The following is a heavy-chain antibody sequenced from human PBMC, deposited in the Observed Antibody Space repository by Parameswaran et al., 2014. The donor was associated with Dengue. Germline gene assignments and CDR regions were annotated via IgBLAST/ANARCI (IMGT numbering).Heavy chain of an antibody. J-gene: IGHJ3*02. Sequence: WVRQAPGQGLEWMGWISTHSGSTNYNPSLKSRVTISVDTSKNQFSLKLSSVTAADTAVYYCARGGVVRYAFDIWGQGTMVTVSS. D-gene: IGHD2-15*01. CDR2: ISTHSGST. V-gene: IGHV4-34*01. CDR3: ARGGVVRYAFDI.